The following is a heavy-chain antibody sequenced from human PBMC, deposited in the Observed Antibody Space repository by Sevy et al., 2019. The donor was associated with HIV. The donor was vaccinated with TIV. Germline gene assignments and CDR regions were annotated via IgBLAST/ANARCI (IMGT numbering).Heavy chain of an antibody. D-gene: IGHD2-8*01. CDR3: ARVPMVYALLVRHRMDV. J-gene: IGHJ6*02. V-gene: IGHV1-2*02. Sequence: ASVKVSCKASGYTFTGYYMHWVRQAPGQGLEWMGWINPNSGATSYAQNFQGRVTMTSDTSISTAYMELNSLTADDTAVYFCARVPMVYALLVRHRMDVWGQGTTVTVSS. CDR2: INPNSGAT. CDR1: GYTFTGYY.